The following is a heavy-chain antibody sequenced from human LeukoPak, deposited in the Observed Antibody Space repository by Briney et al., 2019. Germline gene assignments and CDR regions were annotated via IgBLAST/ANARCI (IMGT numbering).Heavy chain of an antibody. CDR3: ARQGFYGSGNRPFDY. J-gene: IGHJ4*02. CDR2: IYPGDSDT. CDR1: GYSFTSYW. V-gene: IGHV5-51*01. D-gene: IGHD3-10*01. Sequence: ESLKISCKGSGYSFTSYWIGWVRQMPGKGLDWIGIIYPGDSDTRYSPSFQGQVTISADKSISTAYLQWSSLQASDTAMYYCARQGFYGSGNRPFDYWGQGTLVTVSS.